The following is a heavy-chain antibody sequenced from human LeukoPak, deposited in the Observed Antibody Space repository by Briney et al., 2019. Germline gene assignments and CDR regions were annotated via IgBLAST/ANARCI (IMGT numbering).Heavy chain of an antibody. CDR3: ARLTTAGIDY. Sequence: GESLKISFKGSGXSFTSYCIGWVRQMPGKGLEWMGIIYPGDSDTRYSPSFQGQVTISADKSITTAFLQWSSLKASDTAMYYCARLTTAGIDYWGQGTLVTISS. J-gene: IGHJ4*02. CDR1: GXSFTSYC. D-gene: IGHD6-13*01. V-gene: IGHV5-51*01. CDR2: IYPGDSDT.